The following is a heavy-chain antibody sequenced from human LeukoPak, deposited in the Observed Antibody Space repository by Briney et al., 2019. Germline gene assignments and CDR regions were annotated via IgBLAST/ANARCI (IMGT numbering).Heavy chain of an antibody. J-gene: IGHJ6*03. V-gene: IGHV4-39*07. CDR1: GGSISSDLYQ. CDR3: ARDRDYYYYMDV. Sequence: PSETLSLTCTVSGGSISSDLYQWGWIRQPPGKGLEWIGNIYHSGSTYYNPSLKSRVTISIDTSKNQFSLRLSSVTAADTAVYYCARDRDYYYYMDVWGKGTTVTVSS. CDR2: IYHSGST.